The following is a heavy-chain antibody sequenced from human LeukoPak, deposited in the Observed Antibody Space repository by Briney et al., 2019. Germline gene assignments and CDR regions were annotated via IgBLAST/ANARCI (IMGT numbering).Heavy chain of an antibody. V-gene: IGHV3-53*01. CDR1: GFTVSSNY. D-gene: IGHD3-3*01. CDR2: IYSGGST. CDR3: ARDRPYYDFWSGYYPHDYYMDV. J-gene: IGHJ6*03. Sequence: GGSLRLSCAASGFTVSSNYMSWVRQAPGKGLEWVSVIYSGGSTYYAGSVKGRFTISRDNSKNTLYLQMNSLRAEDTAVYYCARDRPYYDFWSGYYPHDYYMDVWGKGTTVTVSS.